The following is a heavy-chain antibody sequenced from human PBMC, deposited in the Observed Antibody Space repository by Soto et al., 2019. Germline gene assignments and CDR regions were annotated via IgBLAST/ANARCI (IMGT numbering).Heavy chain of an antibody. CDR3: PRDKEYYDSSGYHFDY. CDR2: ITYDGSNK. V-gene: IGHV3-30-3*01. J-gene: IGHJ5*01. D-gene: IGHD3-22*01. Sequence: GESLRLSGAASGFTISSYAKHWIRQDLGKVLEWVGVITYDGSNKYYADSVKGRFTISRDSSKNRQSLQINSMRAEDTGVYYCPRDKEYYDSSGYHFDYWGHGTLV. CDR1: GFTISSYA.